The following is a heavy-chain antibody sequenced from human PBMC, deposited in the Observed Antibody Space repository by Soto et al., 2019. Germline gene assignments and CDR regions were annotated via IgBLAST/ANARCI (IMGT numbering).Heavy chain of an antibody. CDR1: GDTFNNPG. D-gene: IGHD6-19*01. V-gene: IGHV1-69*01. Sequence: QVQLVQSGAEVKKPGSSVKVSCKTSGDTFNNPGIRWVRHATGQGLEWMGGIIPLVTITNYAHKYQGRITITADESTSTVYMALSSLRSAATSVYYCSRWEYYPSSGAGPTQSDVAAWGQGTLVTVSS. J-gene: IGHJ5*02. CDR2: IIPLVTIT. CDR3: SRWEYYPSSGAGPTQSDVAA.